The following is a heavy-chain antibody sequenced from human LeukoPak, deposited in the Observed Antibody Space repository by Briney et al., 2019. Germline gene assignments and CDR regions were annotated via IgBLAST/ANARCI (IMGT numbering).Heavy chain of an antibody. CDR2: INWNGGST. V-gene: IGHV3-20*04. Sequence: GGSLRLSCAASGFTFSSYWMHWVRQAPGKGLVWVSGINWNGGSTGYADSVKGRFTISRDNAKNSLYLQMNSLRAEDTALYYCARAPNGVYVLDYWGQGTLVTVSS. CDR3: ARAPNGVYVLDY. J-gene: IGHJ4*02. D-gene: IGHD2-8*01. CDR1: GFTFSSYW.